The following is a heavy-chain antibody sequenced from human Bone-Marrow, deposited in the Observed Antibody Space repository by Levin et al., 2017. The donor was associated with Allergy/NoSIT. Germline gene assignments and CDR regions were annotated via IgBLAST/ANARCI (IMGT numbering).Heavy chain of an antibody. J-gene: IGHJ4*02. CDR3: AKDAYAGNSRWDHFDY. D-gene: IGHD4-23*01. V-gene: IGHV3-23*01. CDR1: GFTFSIFA. Sequence: GESLKISCAASGFTFSIFAMSWVRQAPGKGLEWVSTIGTTDTYYAESVKGRFTISRDNSKNTVYLQMNSLRTEDTAVYYCAKDAYAGNSRWDHFDYWGQGNLVTVSS. CDR2: IGTTDT.